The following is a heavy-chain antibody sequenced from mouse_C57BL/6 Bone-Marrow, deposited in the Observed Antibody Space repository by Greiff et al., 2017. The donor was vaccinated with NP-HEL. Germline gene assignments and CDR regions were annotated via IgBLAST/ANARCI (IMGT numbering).Heavy chain of an antibody. CDR1: GFTFSSYG. CDR2: ISSGGSYT. D-gene: IGHD1-1*01. Sequence: EVHLVESGGDLVKPGGSLKLSCAASGFTFSSYGMSWVRQTPDKRLEWVATISSGGSYTYYPDSVKGRFTISRDNAKNTLYLQMSSLKSEDTAMYYCARSGLRCYFDYWGQGTTLTVSS. J-gene: IGHJ2*01. CDR3: ARSGLRCYFDY. V-gene: IGHV5-6*01.